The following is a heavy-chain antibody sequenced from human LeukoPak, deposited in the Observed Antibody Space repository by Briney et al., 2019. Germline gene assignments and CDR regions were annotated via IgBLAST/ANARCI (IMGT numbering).Heavy chain of an antibody. D-gene: IGHD3-22*01. CDR1: GYTFTSYA. Sequence: ASVKVSCKASGYTFTSYAMHWVRQAPGQRLEWMGWINAGNGNTKYSQEFQGRVTITRDTSASTAYMELSSLRSEDMAVYYCAGARDYYDSSGYPFDYWGQGTLVTVSS. CDR3: AGARDYYDSSGYPFDY. V-gene: IGHV1-3*03. J-gene: IGHJ4*02. CDR2: INAGNGNT.